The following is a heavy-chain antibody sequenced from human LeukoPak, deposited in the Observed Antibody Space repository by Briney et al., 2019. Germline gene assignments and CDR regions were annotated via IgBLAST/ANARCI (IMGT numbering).Heavy chain of an antibody. CDR3: ARDWGPANSIDFDY. V-gene: IGHV1-18*01. CDR1: GYTFITQG. D-gene: IGHD2/OR15-2a*01. CDR2: ISTSNGNS. J-gene: IGHJ4*02. Sequence: ASVKVPCKASGYTFITQGISWVRQAPGQGLEWMGWISTSNGNSKYAQKFQGRVTMTTDTSATTVYMELTSLRSDDTAVYYCARDWGPANSIDFDYWGQGTLVTVSS.